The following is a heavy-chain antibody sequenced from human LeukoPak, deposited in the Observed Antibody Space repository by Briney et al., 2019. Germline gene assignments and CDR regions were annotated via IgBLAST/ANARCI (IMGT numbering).Heavy chain of an antibody. CDR2: ISSSGNTI. Sequence: GGSLRLSCAASGFTFSDYYMSWIRQAPGRGLEWVTYISSSGNTIYYAGSVKGRFTIYRDNAKNSLYLQMSSLRGEDTAVYFCARDPHYYYMDVWGKGTTVIVSS. V-gene: IGHV3-11*04. J-gene: IGHJ6*03. CDR3: ARDPHYYYMDV. CDR1: GFTFSDYY.